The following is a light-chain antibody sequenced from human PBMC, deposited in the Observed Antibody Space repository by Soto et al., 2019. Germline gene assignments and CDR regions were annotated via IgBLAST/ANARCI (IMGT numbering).Light chain of an antibody. CDR2: KAS. V-gene: IGKV1-5*03. J-gene: IGKJ1*01. Sequence: DIQMSQSPSTLSGSVGDRVTITCRASQTISSWLAWYQQKPGKAPKLLIYKASTLKSGVPSRFSGSGSGTEFTLTISSLQPDDFATYYCQQYNSYSRTVGQGTKGDIK. CDR3: QQYNSYSRT. CDR1: QTISSW.